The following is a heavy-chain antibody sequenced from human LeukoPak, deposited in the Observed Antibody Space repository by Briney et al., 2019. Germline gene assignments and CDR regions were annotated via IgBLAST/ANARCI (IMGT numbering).Heavy chain of an antibody. CDR2: INPNSGNT. CDR1: GYTFTGYH. J-gene: IGHJ4*02. CDR3: ASLSSGWYSLDY. Sequence: ASVKVSCKASGYTFTGYHMHWVRQAPGQGFEWMGWINPNSGNTNYAQKFQGRVTMTRDTSNSTAYMELSSLRSDDTAVYYCASLSSGWYSLDYWGQGTLVTVSS. V-gene: IGHV1-2*02. D-gene: IGHD6-19*01.